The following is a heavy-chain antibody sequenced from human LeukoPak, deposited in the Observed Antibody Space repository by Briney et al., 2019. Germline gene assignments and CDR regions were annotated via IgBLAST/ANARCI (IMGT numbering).Heavy chain of an antibody. V-gene: IGHV3-48*04. Sequence: GGSLRLSCAASGFTFSSYAMSWVRQAPGKGLEWVSYISSSGSTIYYADSVKGRFTISRDNAKNSLYLQMNSLRAEDTAVYYCARAPITYYYDSSPFDYWGQGTLVTVSS. J-gene: IGHJ4*02. CDR1: GFTFSSYA. CDR3: ARAPITYYYDSSPFDY. CDR2: ISSSGSTI. D-gene: IGHD3-22*01.